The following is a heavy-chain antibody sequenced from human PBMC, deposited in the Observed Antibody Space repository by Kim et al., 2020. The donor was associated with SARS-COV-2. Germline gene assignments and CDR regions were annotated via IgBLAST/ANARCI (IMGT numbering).Heavy chain of an antibody. J-gene: IGHJ4*02. D-gene: IGHD1-1*01. V-gene: IGHV1-69*04. CDR3: VTERTGYLDY. CDR1: GGTFSSYT. Sequence: PSVKVSCKASGGTFSSYTFTWVRQAPGQGLDWMGRIIAVFGIANYAQKFQDRVTITTDKSTNTAYLELSSLRFEDTAVYYCVTERTGYLDYWGQGTLVTVSS. CDR2: IIAVFGIA.